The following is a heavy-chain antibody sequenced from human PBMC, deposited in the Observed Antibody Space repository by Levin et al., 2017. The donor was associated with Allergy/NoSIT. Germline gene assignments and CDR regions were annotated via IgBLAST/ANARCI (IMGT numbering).Heavy chain of an antibody. D-gene: IGHD3-22*01. CDR1: GYTFTSYY. J-gene: IGHJ4*02. Sequence: ASVKVSCKASGYTFTSYYMHWVRQAPGQGLEWMGIINPSAGSTTYAQKFQGRVTMTRDTSTSTVYMELSSLRSEDTAVYYCARSGDSGTMIAVGKRAFDYWGQGTLVTVSS. CDR3: ARSGDSGTMIAVGKRAFDY. CDR2: INPSAGST. V-gene: IGHV1-46*01.